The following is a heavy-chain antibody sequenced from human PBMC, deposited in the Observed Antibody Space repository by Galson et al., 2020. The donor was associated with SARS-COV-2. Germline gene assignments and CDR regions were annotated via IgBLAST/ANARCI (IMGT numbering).Heavy chain of an antibody. V-gene: IGHV3-23*01. J-gene: IGHJ4*02. CDR1: GITFSSYA. CDR3: AKLINPSDY. Sequence: GESLKISRAASGITFSSYAMSWVRQAPGKGLEWVSAISGSGGSTYYADSVKGRFTISRDNSKNTPELPMNSLRTDDTTGYYCAKLINPSDYWGQGTLVTVSS. CDR2: ISGSGGST.